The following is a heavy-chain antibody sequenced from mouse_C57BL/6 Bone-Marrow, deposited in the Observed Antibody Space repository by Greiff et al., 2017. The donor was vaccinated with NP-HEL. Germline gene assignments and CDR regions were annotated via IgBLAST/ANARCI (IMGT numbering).Heavy chain of an antibody. V-gene: IGHV1-81*01. Sequence: VQLQQSGAELARPGASVKLSCKASGYTFTSYGISWVKQRTGQGLEWIGEIYPRSGNTYYNEKFKGKATLTADKSSSTAYMELRSLTSEYSAVYFCARQGGYSIAWFAYWGQGTLVTVSA. CDR3: ARQGGYSIAWFAY. CDR1: GYTFTSYG. J-gene: IGHJ3*01. CDR2: IYPRSGNT. D-gene: IGHD2-5*01.